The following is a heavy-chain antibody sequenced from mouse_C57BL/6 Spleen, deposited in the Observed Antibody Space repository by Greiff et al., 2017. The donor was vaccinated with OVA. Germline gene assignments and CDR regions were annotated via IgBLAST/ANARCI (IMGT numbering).Heavy chain of an antibody. J-gene: IGHJ4*01. Sequence: QVQLQQSGAELVRPGASVKLSCKASGYTFTDYYINWVKQRPGQGLEWIARIYPGSGNTYYNEKFKGKATLTAEKSSSTAYMQLSSLTSEDSAVYFCARVGITTDYYAMDYWGQGTSVTVSS. CDR2: IYPGSGNT. V-gene: IGHV1-76*01. CDR3: ARVGITTDYYAMDY. D-gene: IGHD1-1*01. CDR1: GYTFTDYY.